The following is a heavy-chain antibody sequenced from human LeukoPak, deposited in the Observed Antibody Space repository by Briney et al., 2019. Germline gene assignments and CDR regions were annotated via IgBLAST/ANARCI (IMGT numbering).Heavy chain of an antibody. CDR1: GYSISSGYY. V-gene: IGHV4-38-2*02. CDR3: ARRSGYSYGYDY. Sequence: PSETLSLTCTVSGYSISSGYYWGWIRQPPGKGLEWIGSIYHSGSTNYNPSLKSRVTISVDTSKNQFSLKLSSVTAADTAVYYCARRSGYSYGYDYWGQGTLVTVSS. CDR2: IYHSGST. J-gene: IGHJ4*02. D-gene: IGHD5-18*01.